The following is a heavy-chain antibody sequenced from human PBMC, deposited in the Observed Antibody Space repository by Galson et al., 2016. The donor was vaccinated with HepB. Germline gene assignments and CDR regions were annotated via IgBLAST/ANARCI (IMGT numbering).Heavy chain of an antibody. V-gene: IGHV1-18*01. J-gene: IGHJ6*02. CDR1: GYSFSAYG. Sequence: SVKVSCKASGYSFSAYGVTWVRQAPGQGLEWVGTISGSSGNTKYAQRFQNRVPLTRDTSTTTANMELRSLQSDDTAVYYCAKDVLFDFVWDNYRRGYRFGLDIWGQGTTVTVSS. CDR2: ISGSSGNT. CDR3: AKDVLFDFVWDNYRRGYRFGLDI. D-gene: IGHD3-16*02.